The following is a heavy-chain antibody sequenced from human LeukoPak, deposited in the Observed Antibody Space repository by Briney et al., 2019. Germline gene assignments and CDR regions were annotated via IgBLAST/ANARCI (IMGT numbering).Heavy chain of an antibody. V-gene: IGHV4-59*01. CDR2: IYYSGST. Sequence: SETLSLTCTVSGGSISSYYWSWIRQPPGKGLEWIGYIYYSGSTNYNPSLKSRVTISVDTPKNQFSLKLSSVTAADTAIYHCARADLYGGNPFDAFDIWGQGTMVTVSS. J-gene: IGHJ3*02. D-gene: IGHD4-23*01. CDR3: ARADLYGGNPFDAFDI. CDR1: GGSISSYY.